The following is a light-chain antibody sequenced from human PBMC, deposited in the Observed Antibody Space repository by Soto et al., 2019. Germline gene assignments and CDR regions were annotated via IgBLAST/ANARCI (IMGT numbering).Light chain of an antibody. V-gene: IGLV2-14*01. CDR2: EVS. Sequence: QSVLTQPASVSGSPVQSITISCTGTSSDVGGYKFVSWYQQHPGKAPKLMIYEVSNRPSGVSNRFSGSKSGNTASLTISGLQAEDEADYYCSSYTTSSTRVFGGGTKVTVL. CDR3: SSYTTSSTRV. J-gene: IGLJ3*02. CDR1: SSDVGGYKF.